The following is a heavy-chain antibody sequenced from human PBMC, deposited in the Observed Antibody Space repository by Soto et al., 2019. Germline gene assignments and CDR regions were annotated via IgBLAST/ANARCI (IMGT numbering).Heavy chain of an antibody. D-gene: IGHD3-10*01. Sequence: QVLLVQSGAEVKKPGSSVKVSCTASRDTFSFYTISWVRQAPGQGPQWMGRFIPMVSMSDYARRFQGRVTITADRATSTVYMQLHSLRSEDTAVYYCATNYGSGSTHFDHWGQGTLVTVSS. J-gene: IGHJ4*02. CDR3: ATNYGSGSTHFDH. CDR2: FIPMVSMS. V-gene: IGHV1-69*02. CDR1: RDTFSFYT.